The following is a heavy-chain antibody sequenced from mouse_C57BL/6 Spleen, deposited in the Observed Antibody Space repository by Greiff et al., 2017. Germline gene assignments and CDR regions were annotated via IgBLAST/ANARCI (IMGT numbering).Heavy chain of an antibody. J-gene: IGHJ2*01. V-gene: IGHV1-69*01. CDR3: ARLNSGVYDYGY. D-gene: IGHD3-2*02. CDR2: IDPSDSYT. Sequence: QVQLQQPGAELVMPGASVKLSCKASGYTFTSYWMHWVKQRPGQGLEWIGEIDPSDSYTNYNQKFKGKSTLTVDKSSSTAYMQLSSLTSEDSAVYDCARLNSGVYDYGYWGKGTTLTVSS. CDR1: GYTFTSYW.